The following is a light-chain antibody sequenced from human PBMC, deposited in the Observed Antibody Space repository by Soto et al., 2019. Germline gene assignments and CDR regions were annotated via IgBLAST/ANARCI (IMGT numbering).Light chain of an antibody. CDR2: QDR. J-gene: IGLJ2*01. Sequence: SYELTQPPSVSVSPGQTASITCSGDKLGDKFACWYQQKPGLSPVLVIYQDRKRPSGIPERFSGSNSGNTATLTISGTQAMDEADYYCQAWDSSTAVFGGGTKLTVL. V-gene: IGLV3-1*01. CDR1: KLGDKF. CDR3: QAWDSSTAV.